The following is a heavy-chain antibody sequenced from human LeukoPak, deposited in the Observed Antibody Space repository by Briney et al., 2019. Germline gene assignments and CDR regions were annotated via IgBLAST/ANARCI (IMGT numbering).Heavy chain of an antibody. J-gene: IGHJ4*02. D-gene: IGHD3-3*01. Sequence: SETLSLTCTVSGGSISSSSYYWGWIRQPPGKGLEWIGSIYYSGSTYYNPSLKSRVTISVDTSKNQFSLKLSSVTAADTAVYYCASHAASVFGVVIINFDYWGQGTLVTVSS. CDR2: IYYSGST. CDR1: GGSISSSSYY. V-gene: IGHV4-39*01. CDR3: ASHAASVFGVVIINFDY.